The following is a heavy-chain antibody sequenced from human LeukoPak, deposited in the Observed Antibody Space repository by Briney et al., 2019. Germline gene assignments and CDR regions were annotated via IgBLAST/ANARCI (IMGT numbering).Heavy chain of an antibody. V-gene: IGHV4-34*01. CDR1: GGSFSRYY. CDR3: ARALHESSQMSGYVDGFDA. Sequence: PSETLSLTCAVYGGSFSRYYWSWFRQPPGKGLEWIGEINHSGSTNYNASLKSRVTISVDTSKNQFSLKLSSVTAADTAVYYCARALHESSQMSGYVDGFDAWGQGTLVPVSS. CDR2: INHSGST. D-gene: IGHD5-12*01. J-gene: IGHJ5*02.